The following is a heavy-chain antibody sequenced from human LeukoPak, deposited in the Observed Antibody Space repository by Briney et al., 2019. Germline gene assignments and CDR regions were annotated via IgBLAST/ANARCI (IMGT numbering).Heavy chain of an antibody. CDR2: ISAYNGNT. V-gene: IGHV1-18*01. CDR1: GYTFTSYG. D-gene: IGHD3-22*01. CDR3: ARDPNYYESSGYYFR. Sequence: GASVKVSCKASGYTFTSYGISWVRPAPGQGLEWMGWISAYNGNTNYAQKLQGRVTITRDTSASTVYMELSSLRSEDTAVYYCARDPNYYESSGYYFRWGQGTLVTVSS. J-gene: IGHJ4*02.